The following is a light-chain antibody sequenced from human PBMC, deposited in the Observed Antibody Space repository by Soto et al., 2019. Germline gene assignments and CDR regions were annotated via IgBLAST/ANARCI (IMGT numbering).Light chain of an antibody. CDR1: QSVSSN. J-gene: IGKJ1*01. CDR3: QQYKAYWT. CDR2: GVS. Sequence: EILITQSPATLSVSPGERGTLSCRASQSVSSNLAWYQQKPGKAPRLLIYGVSTRATGIPARLSGSGSGTEFTLTIRSLQPDDFATYDCQQYKAYWTFGQGTKVDIK. V-gene: IGKV3-15*01.